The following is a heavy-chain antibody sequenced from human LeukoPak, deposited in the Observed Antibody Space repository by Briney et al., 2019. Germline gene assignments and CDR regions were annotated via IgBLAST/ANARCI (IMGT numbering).Heavy chain of an antibody. J-gene: IGHJ4*02. Sequence: GGSLRLSCAASGFTFSSYAMHWVRQAPGKGLEWVAVISYDGSNKYYADSVKGRFTISRDNSKNTLYLQMNSLRAEDTAVYYCARDIQPEYSNSLLPDYWGQGTLVTVSS. D-gene: IGHD4-11*01. CDR2: ISYDGSNK. CDR1: GFTFSSYA. CDR3: ARDIQPEYSNSLLPDY. V-gene: IGHV3-30*04.